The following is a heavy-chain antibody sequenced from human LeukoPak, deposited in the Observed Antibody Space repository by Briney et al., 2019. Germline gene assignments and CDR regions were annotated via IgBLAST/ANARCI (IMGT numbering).Heavy chain of an antibody. D-gene: IGHD1-26*01. CDR1: GGSISSGGYY. Sequence: SQTLSLTCTVSGGSISSGGYYWSWIRQPPGKGLEWIGYIYYSGSTNYNPSLKSRVTISVDTSKNQFSLKLSSVTAADTAVYYCARDNQVGAFDYWGQGTLVTVSS. CDR3: ARDNQVGAFDY. CDR2: IYYSGST. J-gene: IGHJ4*02. V-gene: IGHV4-61*08.